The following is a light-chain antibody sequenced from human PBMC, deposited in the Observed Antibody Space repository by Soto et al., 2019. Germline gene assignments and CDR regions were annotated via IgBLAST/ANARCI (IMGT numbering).Light chain of an antibody. V-gene: IGKV1-33*01. J-gene: IGKJ5*01. CDR1: QDIARN. Sequence: IQMTQSPSSLSASVGDRVTITCEASQDIARNLNWYQQKPGKAPKLLIYGACSLQTGDPSRFSGSGSATHFTFTISSLQSEDIATYYCQQYDNLLPITFGQGTRLEIK. CDR3: QQYDNLLPIT. CDR2: GAC.